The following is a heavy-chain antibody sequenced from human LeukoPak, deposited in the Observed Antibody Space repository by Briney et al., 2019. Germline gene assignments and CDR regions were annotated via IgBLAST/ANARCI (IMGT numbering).Heavy chain of an antibody. J-gene: IGHJ4*02. V-gene: IGHV3-74*01. CDR3: VRLAVTDTNY. D-gene: IGHD2-21*02. CDR2: INADGTIT. Sequence: GGSLRLSCVASGFTFNTYYMHWVRHAPGGRLVWVSFINADGTITKYADSVKGRFTISRDNAKSTVYLQMNGLRVEDTAMYYCVRLAVTDTNYWGQGTLVTVSS. CDR1: GFTFNTYY.